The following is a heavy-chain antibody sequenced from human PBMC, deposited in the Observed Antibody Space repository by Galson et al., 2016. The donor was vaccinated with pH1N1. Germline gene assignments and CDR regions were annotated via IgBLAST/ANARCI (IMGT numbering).Heavy chain of an antibody. CDR2: ISYDGRQK. CDR3: ARDPKWTTWVGPFDY. Sequence: SLRLSCAASGFTLDNYAMHWVRQAPGKGLEWVAVISYDGRQKEYADYAKGRFTISRDNSKNTVSLQLNSLRSDDTAIYYCARDPKWTTWVGPFDYWGQGTLVTAAS. D-gene: IGHD2/OR15-2a*01. V-gene: IGHV3-30*14. CDR1: GFTLDNYA. J-gene: IGHJ4*02.